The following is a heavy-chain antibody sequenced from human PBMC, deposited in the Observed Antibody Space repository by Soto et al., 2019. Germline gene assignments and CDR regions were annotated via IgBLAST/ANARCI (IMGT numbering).Heavy chain of an antibody. CDR2: ITPVLGIA. CDR1: GRTFSSYS. CDR3: ARGGAVAGDPNLQRYYYGMDV. D-gene: IGHD6-19*01. J-gene: IGHJ6*02. Sequence: QVQLVQSGAEVKKPGSSVKVSCEASGRTFSSYSIIWVRQAPGQGLEWMGRITPVLGIANYAQKFQGRVTITADKSTSRANMDLSSLTFEDTAVYYCARGGAVAGDPNLQRYYYGMDVWGQGTTVTVSS. V-gene: IGHV1-69*02.